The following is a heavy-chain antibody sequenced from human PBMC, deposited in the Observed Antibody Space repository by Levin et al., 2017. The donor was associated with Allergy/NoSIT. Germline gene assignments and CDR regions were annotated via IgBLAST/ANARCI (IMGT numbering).Heavy chain of an antibody. J-gene: IGHJ3*02. D-gene: IGHD6-19*01. CDR3: ARDSPDIAVPDDAFDI. V-gene: IGHV4-31*03. CDR1: GGSISSSIYY. CDR2: IYNSGST. Sequence: SETLSLTCTVSGGSISSSIYYWTWIRQHPGKGLEWVGYIYNSGSTYYNPSLESRVTISMDTSKNQFSLKLSSVTAADTAVYYCARDSPDIAVPDDAFDIWGQGTLVTVSS.